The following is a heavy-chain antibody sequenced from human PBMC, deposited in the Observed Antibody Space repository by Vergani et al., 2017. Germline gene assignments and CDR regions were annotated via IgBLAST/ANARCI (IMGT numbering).Heavy chain of an antibody. V-gene: IGHV3-33*01. CDR1: SFQLGDYG. J-gene: IGHJ4*02. CDR3: ARESRGTPSSLDY. Sequence: QVQLVESGGGVVQPGRSLRLSCTPSSFQLGDYGMHWVRQAPGRGLEWVSKTWYEGNNNYYADSVKGRFTISKDISKNTLYLQMNSRRGDDTAVYYCARESRGTPSSLDYWGEGAMVTVSS. CDR2: TWYEGNNN. D-gene: IGHD3-22*01.